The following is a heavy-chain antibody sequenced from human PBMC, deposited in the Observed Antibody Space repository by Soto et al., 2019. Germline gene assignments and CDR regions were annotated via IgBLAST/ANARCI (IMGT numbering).Heavy chain of an antibody. J-gene: IGHJ5*02. CDR3: ARVRQYCSATSCYLDP. CDR2: VHHRGTT. CDR1: GASISSSNW. D-gene: IGHD2-2*01. Sequence: PSETLSLTCAVSGASISSSNWWHWVRQPPGKGLEWIGEVHHRGTTNYNPSLKSRVAISVDKSKNQFSLKLNSVTAADTAVYYCARVRQYCSATSCYLDPWGQGTLVTV. V-gene: IGHV4-4*02.